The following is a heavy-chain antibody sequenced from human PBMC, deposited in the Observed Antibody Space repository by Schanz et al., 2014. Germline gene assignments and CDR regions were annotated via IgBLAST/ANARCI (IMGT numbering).Heavy chain of an antibody. V-gene: IGHV3-48*01. Sequence: PGGSLRLSCAASGITFSSHSFNWVRQAPGKGLEWISYITYNGGTIYYADSVKGRFTISRDNAKNSLYLQMNSLRPEDTAVYYCAKVRYSSGWRGDYFDEWGQGTLVTVSS. D-gene: IGHD6-25*01. CDR1: GITFSSHS. CDR2: ITYNGGTI. J-gene: IGHJ4*02. CDR3: AKVRYSSGWRGDYFDE.